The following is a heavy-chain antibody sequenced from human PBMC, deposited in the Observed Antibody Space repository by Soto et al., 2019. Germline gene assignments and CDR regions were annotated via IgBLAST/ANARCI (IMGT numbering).Heavy chain of an antibody. CDR1: GGSISSYY. Sequence: QVQLQESGPGLVKPSETLSLTCTVSGGSISSYYWSWIRQPPGKGLEWIGYIYYSGSTNYNPSLKSRVTISVDTSKNQFSLKLSSVTAADTAVYYCASIGSHDYWGQGTLVTVSS. J-gene: IGHJ4*02. V-gene: IGHV4-59*01. D-gene: IGHD1-26*01. CDR3: ASIGSHDY. CDR2: IYYSGST.